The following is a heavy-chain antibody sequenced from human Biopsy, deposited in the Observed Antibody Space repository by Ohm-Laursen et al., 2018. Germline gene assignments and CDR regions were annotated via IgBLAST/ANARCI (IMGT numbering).Heavy chain of an antibody. CDR2: IVLGGGNT. V-gene: IGHV1-58*02. CDR1: GFTFIRSA. Sequence: SVKVSCKASGFTFIRSAMQWVRQARGQRLEWIGLIVLGGGNTNYAQKFQERVTITRDMSTSTAYMELSSLRSEDTAVYYCASRPNCGGDCSSGFDYWGQGTLVTVSS. J-gene: IGHJ4*02. D-gene: IGHD2-21*02. CDR3: ASRPNCGGDCSSGFDY.